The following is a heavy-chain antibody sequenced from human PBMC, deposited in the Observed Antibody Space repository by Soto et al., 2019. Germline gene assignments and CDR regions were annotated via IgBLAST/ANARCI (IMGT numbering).Heavy chain of an antibody. CDR3: AILFIRSGDRA. V-gene: IGHV3-23*01. CDR1: GFTFSSFA. D-gene: IGHD7-27*01. CDR2: VISNGVST. J-gene: IGHJ5*02. Sequence: GGSLRLSCVASGFTFSSFAMSWIRQAPGKGPEWVSSVISNGVSTYYADSVKGRFIISRDNSQNTVYLQMNSLRADDTAVYHCAILFIRSGDRAWGPGIPVTVSS.